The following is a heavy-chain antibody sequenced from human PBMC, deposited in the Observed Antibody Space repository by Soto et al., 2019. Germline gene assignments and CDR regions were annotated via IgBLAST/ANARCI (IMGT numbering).Heavy chain of an antibody. J-gene: IGHJ5*02. D-gene: IGHD4-17*01. CDR2: INAGNGNT. V-gene: IGHV1-3*01. Sequence: ASVKVSCKASGYTFSSYAMNWVRQAPGQRLEWMGWINAGNGNTKYSQKFQGRVTITRDTSASTAYMELSSLGSEDTAVYYCARGVSTVTPNWFDPWGQGSLVTVSS. CDR3: ARGVSTVTPNWFDP. CDR1: GYTFSSYA.